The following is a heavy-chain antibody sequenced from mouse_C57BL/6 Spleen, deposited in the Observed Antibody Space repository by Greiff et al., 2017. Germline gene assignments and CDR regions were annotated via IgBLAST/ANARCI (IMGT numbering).Heavy chain of an antibody. CDR3: VREDSNWFAY. Sequence: EVHLVESGGGLVQPKGSLTLSCAASGFSFNTYAMNWVRQAPGKGLEWVARIRSKSNNYATYYADSVKDRFTISRDDSESMLYLQMNNLKTEDTAMYYCVREDSNWFAYWGQGTLVTVSA. CDR1: GFSFNTYA. D-gene: IGHD2-5*01. V-gene: IGHV10-1*01. J-gene: IGHJ3*01. CDR2: IRSKSNNYAT.